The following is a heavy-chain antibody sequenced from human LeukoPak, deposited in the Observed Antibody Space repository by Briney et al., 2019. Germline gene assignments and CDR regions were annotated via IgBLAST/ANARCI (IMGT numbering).Heavy chain of an antibody. CDR1: GFTFSGHG. V-gene: IGHV3-23*01. CDR2: ISGSGGST. D-gene: IGHD2-2*01. J-gene: IGHJ4*02. Sequence: GGSLRLSRGASGFTFSGHGMRWVRQAPGKGLEGVSGISGSGGSTFYADSVKGRFTISRDNSKNTLYLQMNSLRVEDTAVYYSAKDYCSSTTCFFENWGQGTLVTVSS. CDR3: AKDYCSSTTCFFEN.